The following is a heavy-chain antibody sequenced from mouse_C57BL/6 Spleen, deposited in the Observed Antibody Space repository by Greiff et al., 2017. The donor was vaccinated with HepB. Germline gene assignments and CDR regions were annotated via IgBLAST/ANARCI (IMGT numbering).Heavy chain of an antibody. CDR2: IDPETGGT. CDR3: TRRLRWDY. Sequence: VQLQQSGAELVRPGASVTLSCKASGYTFTDYEMHWVKQTPVHGLEWIGAIDPETGGTAYNQKFKGKAILTADKSSSTAYMELRSLTSEDSAVYYCTRRLRWDYWGQGTSVTVSS. J-gene: IGHJ4*01. CDR1: GYTFTDYE. V-gene: IGHV1-15*01.